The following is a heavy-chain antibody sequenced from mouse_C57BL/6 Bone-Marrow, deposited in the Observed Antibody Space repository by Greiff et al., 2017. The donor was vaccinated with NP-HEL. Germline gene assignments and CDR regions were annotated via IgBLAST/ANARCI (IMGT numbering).Heavy chain of an antibody. V-gene: IGHV5-15*01. CDR2: ISNLAYSI. CDR3: ARRTIYYGSSYVGAMDY. D-gene: IGHD1-1*01. CDR1: GFTFSDYG. Sequence: EVQRVESGGGLVQPGGSLKLSCAASGFTFSDYGMAWVRQAPRKGPEWVAFISNLAYSIYYADTVTGRFTISRENAKNTLYLEMSSLRSEDTAMYYCARRTIYYGSSYVGAMDYWGQGTSVTVSS. J-gene: IGHJ4*01.